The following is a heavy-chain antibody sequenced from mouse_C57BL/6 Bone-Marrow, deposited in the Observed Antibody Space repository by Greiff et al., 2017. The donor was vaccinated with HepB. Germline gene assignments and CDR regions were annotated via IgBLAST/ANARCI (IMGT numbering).Heavy chain of an antibody. Sequence: QVQLQQSGPELVKPGASVKISCKASGYAFSSSWMNWVKQRPGKGLEWIGRIYPGDGDTNYNGKFKGKATLTADKSSSTAYMQLSSLTSEDSAVYFCAVLWLRKAYFDYWGQGTTLTVSS. D-gene: IGHD2-2*01. CDR2: IYPGDGDT. CDR1: GYAFSSSW. J-gene: IGHJ2*01. CDR3: AVLWLRKAYFDY. V-gene: IGHV1-82*01.